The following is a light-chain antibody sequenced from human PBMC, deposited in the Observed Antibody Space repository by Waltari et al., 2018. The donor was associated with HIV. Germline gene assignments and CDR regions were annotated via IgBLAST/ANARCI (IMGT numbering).Light chain of an antibody. J-gene: IGLJ2*01. Sequence: QSALTQPASVSGSPGQSLTIPCDPNDSEYVPWYQRQPGKAPKVIIYEVSNRPSGLSNRFSGSKSGNTATLTISGLQPEDEAEYFCTSYISSSSPVFGRGTKVTVL. V-gene: IGLV2-14*01. CDR3: TSYISSSSPV. CDR1: DPNDSEY. CDR2: EVS.